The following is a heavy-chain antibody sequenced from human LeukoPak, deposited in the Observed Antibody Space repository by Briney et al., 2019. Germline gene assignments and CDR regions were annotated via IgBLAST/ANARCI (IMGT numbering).Heavy chain of an antibody. CDR2: INNDGTAT. CDR1: LFIFNFFW. CDR3: ATVSEY. J-gene: IGHJ4*02. Sequence: PGRSLRLFCGACLFIFNFFWLHWVRGVRGKGPVWVSGINNDGTATYYADSVKGRFTISRDNAKNTVYLQMNGLRAEDTSVYFCATVSEYWGQGTLVTGSS. V-gene: IGHV3-74*01.